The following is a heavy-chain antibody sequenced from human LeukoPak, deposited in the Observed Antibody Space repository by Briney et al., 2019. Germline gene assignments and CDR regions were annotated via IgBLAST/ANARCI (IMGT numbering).Heavy chain of an antibody. Sequence: SETLSLTCTVSGASITSFYYNWIRQSAGKGLEWIGRIHTNGGTDYRPSLNSRVTMSVDTSKKQISLKLTSVTAADTAVYFCSRGGGYGDYWGRGILVTVSS. D-gene: IGHD5-12*01. CDR2: IHTNGGT. J-gene: IGHJ4*02. CDR1: GASITSFY. V-gene: IGHV4-4*07. CDR3: SRGGGYGDY.